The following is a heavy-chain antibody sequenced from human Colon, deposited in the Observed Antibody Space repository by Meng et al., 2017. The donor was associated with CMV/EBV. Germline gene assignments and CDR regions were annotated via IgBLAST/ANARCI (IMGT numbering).Heavy chain of an antibody. Sequence: ASVKVSCKASGYTFNDYFIHWVRQAPGQDLEWMGWIDPKNGDTKYEHKYQGRVTMTSDTSIDTAYMELSSLASDDTAVYYCARGDIVVVPAAQFDYWGQGTLVTVSS. CDR1: GYTFNDYF. V-gene: IGHV1-2*02. J-gene: IGHJ4*02. CDR2: IDPKNGDT. D-gene: IGHD2-2*01. CDR3: ARGDIVVVPAAQFDY.